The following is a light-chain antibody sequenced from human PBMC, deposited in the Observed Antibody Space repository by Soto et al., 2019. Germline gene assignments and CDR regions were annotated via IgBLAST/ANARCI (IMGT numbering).Light chain of an antibody. CDR2: EVT. CDR3: SSYTTSSTRV. CDR1: SSDVGKYDR. J-gene: IGLJ1*01. Sequence: QSVLTQPPSVSGSPGQSVTISCTGTSSDVGKYDRVSWYQQPPGTAPKLMIYEVTNRPSGVPDRFSGSKSGNTATLTISGLQAEDEADYYCSSYTTSSTRVFGTGTKVTVL. V-gene: IGLV2-18*02.